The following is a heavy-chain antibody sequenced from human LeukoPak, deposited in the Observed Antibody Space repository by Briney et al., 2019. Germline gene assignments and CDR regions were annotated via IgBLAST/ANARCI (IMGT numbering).Heavy chain of an antibody. D-gene: IGHD3-22*01. Sequence: RTGGSLRLSCAASGFTFSSHAMSWVRQAPGKGLEWVSAISGSGGSTYYADSVKGRFTISRDNSKNTLYLQMNSLRAEDTAVYYCAKSDSSGYYYVESTGFDYWGQGTLVTVSS. J-gene: IGHJ4*02. CDR3: AKSDSSGYYYVESTGFDY. V-gene: IGHV3-23*01. CDR2: ISGSGGST. CDR1: GFTFSSHA.